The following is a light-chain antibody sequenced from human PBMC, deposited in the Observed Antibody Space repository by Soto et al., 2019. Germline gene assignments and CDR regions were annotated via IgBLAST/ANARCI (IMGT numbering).Light chain of an antibody. J-gene: IGKJ1*01. V-gene: IGKV2-28*01. CDR2: SGS. CDR3: MQARQTPPWT. Sequence: DIVLTQSPLSLPITPGEPASISCRSSQSLLHDNGYNYLDWYLQKPGQSPQLLIYSGSHRGSGVADRFSGSGSGTDFTLKISRVEAEDVGVYYCMQARQTPPWTFGPGTRVDIK. CDR1: QSLLHDNGYNY.